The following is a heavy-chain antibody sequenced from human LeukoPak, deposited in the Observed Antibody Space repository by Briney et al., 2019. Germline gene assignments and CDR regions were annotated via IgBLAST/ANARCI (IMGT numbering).Heavy chain of an antibody. D-gene: IGHD5-18*01. J-gene: IGHJ6*02. CDR3: ARERGYSYGSYYYYGMDV. Sequence: GGSLRLSCAAFGFTFSSYAMHWVRQAPGKGLEWVAVISYDGSNKYYADSVKGRFTISRDNSKNTLYLQMNSLRAEDTAVYYCARERGYSYGSYYYYGMDVWGQGTTVTVSS. CDR2: ISYDGSNK. V-gene: IGHV3-30-3*01. CDR1: GFTFSSYA.